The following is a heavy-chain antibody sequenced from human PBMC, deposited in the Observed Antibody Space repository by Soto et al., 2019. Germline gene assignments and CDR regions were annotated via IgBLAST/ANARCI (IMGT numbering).Heavy chain of an antibody. V-gene: IGHV3-21*01. D-gene: IGHD6-6*01. J-gene: IGHJ3*02. Sequence: EVQLVESGGGLVKPGGSLRLSCAASGFTFSRYSMNWVRQAPGKGLEWVSSVSSSSTYIYYADSVKGRFAISRDNAKNSLYMQRNSLSAEDTAVYYCARGARSSYPGDAFDIWGQGTMVTVSS. CDR3: ARGARSSYPGDAFDI. CDR1: GFTFSRYS. CDR2: VSSSSTYI.